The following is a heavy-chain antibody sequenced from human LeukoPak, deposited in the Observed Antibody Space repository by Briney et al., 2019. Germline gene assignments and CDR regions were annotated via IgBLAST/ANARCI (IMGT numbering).Heavy chain of an antibody. D-gene: IGHD3/OR15-3a*01. CDR2: IYTSGST. CDR3: ARGRFGRPYFDY. Sequence: PSQTLSLTCTVSGGSISSGNYYWSWIRQPAGKGLEWIGHIYTSGSTNYNPSLKSRVTISVDTSKNQFSLKLSSVTAADTAVYYCARGRFGRPYFDYWGQGTLVTVSS. CDR1: GGSISSGNYY. V-gene: IGHV4-61*09. J-gene: IGHJ4*02.